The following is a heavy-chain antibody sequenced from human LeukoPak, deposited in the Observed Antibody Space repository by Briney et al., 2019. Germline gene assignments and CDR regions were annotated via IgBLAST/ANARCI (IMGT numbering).Heavy chain of an antibody. V-gene: IGHV1-24*01. CDR2: FDPEDGET. CDR3: ASRDVLRFLEWHPLQAFDI. J-gene: IGHJ3*02. D-gene: IGHD3-3*01. Sequence: ASVKVSCKVSGYTLTELSMHWVRQAPGEGLEWMGGFDPEDGETIYAQKFQGRVTMTEDTSTDTAYMELSSLRSEDTAVYYCASRDVLRFLEWHPLQAFDIWGQGTMVTVSS. CDR1: GYTLTELS.